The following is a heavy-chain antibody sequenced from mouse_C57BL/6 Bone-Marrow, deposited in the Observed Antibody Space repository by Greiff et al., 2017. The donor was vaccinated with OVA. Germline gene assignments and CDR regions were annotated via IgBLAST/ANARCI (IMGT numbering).Heavy chain of an antibody. D-gene: IGHD2-4*01. CDR1: GYSFTDYN. Sequence: VQLQQSGPELVKPGASVKISCKASGYSFTDYNMHWVKQSTGQSLEWIGVINPNYGTTSYNQKFKGKATLTVDQSSSTAYMQLNSLTSEDSAVYYCAREKDYDGDYFDYWGQGTTLTVSS. V-gene: IGHV1-39*01. CDR3: AREKDYDGDYFDY. CDR2: INPNYGTT. J-gene: IGHJ2*01.